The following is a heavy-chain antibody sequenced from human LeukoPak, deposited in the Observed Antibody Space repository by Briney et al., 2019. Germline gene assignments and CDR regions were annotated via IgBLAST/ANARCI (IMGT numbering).Heavy chain of an antibody. CDR2: ISSSDNIT. Sequence: GGSLRLSCAASGFTFSSYEMHWVRQAPGKGLEWVSYISSSDNITYYADSVKGRFTISRDNAKNSLYLQMNSLRAEDTAIYYCVRDYGGSSPFDYWGRGTLVTVSS. J-gene: IGHJ4*02. D-gene: IGHD4-23*01. CDR3: VRDYGGSSPFDY. V-gene: IGHV3-48*03. CDR1: GFTFSSYE.